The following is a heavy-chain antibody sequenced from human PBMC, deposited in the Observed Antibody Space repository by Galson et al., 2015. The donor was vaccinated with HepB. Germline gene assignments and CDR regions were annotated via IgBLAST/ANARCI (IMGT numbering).Heavy chain of an antibody. CDR3: ARTLIPYYDFWSGYHSYYYGMDV. CDR2: ISPSGGST. Sequence: SVKVSCKASGYTFTSYYMHWVRQAPGQGLEWMGIISPSGGSTSYAQKFQGRVTMTRDTSTSTVYMELSSLRSEDTAVYYCARTLIPYYDFWSGYHSYYYGMDVWGQGTTVTVSS. V-gene: IGHV1-46*01. D-gene: IGHD3-3*01. J-gene: IGHJ6*02. CDR1: GYTFTSYY.